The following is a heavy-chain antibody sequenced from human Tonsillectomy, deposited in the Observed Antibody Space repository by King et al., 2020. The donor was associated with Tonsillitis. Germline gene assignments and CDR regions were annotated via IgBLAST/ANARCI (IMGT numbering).Heavy chain of an antibody. CDR1: GFSFNSHP. Sequence: VQLVESGGGLVQPGGSLRLSCAASGFSFNSHPMSWVRQAPGKGLEWVSAFSDTGGNTYYADSVKGRFTISRDNSKNTLYLQMNSLRAEDTAVYYCARDYGSGSYWGQGTLVTVSS. CDR2: FSDTGGNT. V-gene: IGHV3-23*04. J-gene: IGHJ4*02. D-gene: IGHD3-10*01. CDR3: ARDYGSGSY.